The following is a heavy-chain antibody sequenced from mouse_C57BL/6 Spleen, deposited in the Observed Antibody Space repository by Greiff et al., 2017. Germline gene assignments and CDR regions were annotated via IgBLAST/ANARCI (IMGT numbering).Heavy chain of an antibody. CDR1: GYTFTDYE. V-gene: IGHV1-15*01. Sequence: QVQLQQSGAELVRPGASVTLSCKASGYTFTDYEMHWVKQTPVHGLEWIGAIDPETGGTAYNQKFKGKAILTADKSSSTAYMELRSLTSEDSAVYYGTPHILRKGFACRGQGTLVTVSA. CDR3: TPHILRKGFAC. CDR2: IDPETGGT. J-gene: IGHJ3*01. D-gene: IGHD6-1*01.